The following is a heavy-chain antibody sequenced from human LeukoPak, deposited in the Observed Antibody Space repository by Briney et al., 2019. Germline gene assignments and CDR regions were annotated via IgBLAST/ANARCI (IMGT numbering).Heavy chain of an antibody. CDR1: GYTFTSYA. CDR2: INAGNGDT. D-gene: IGHD5-18*01. Sequence: ASVKVSCKASGYTFTSYAIHWVRQAPGQRLEWMGWINAGNGDTRYSQKFQGRVTITRDTSASTAYVEASSLRSEDTAVYYCARESPQRSGYSYTHWGQGTLVTVSS. J-gene: IGHJ4*02. V-gene: IGHV1-3*01. CDR3: ARESPQRSGYSYTH.